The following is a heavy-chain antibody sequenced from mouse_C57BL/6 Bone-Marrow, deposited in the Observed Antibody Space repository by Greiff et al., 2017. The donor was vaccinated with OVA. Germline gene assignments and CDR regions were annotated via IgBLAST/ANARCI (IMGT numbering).Heavy chain of an antibody. CDR2: INSNNGGT. J-gene: IGHJ3*01. CDR3: ARGGYYDYDGGAWFAY. CDR1: GYTFTDYN. V-gene: IGHV1-18*01. Sequence: EVKLMESGPELAKPGASVKIPCKASGYTFTDYNMDWVKQSHGKSLEWIGDINSNNGGTIYNQKFKGKATLTVDKSSSTAYMALRSLTSEDTAVYYCARGGYYDYDGGAWFAYWGQGTLVTVSA. D-gene: IGHD2-4*01.